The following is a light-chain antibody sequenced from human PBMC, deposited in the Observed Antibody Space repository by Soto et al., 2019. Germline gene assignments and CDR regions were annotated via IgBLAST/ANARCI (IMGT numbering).Light chain of an antibody. J-gene: IGKJ5*01. CDR2: GPS. CDR1: QSISSSY. Sequence: EIVLTQSPCTLSLSPGERATLSCRASQSISSSYLAWYQQKPGQAPRLLIYGPSSRATGIPDRFSGSGSGTEFTLTINSPQSEDSAVYYCQQHNQWPITFGQGTRLEIK. CDR3: QQHNQWPIT. V-gene: IGKV3D-20*02.